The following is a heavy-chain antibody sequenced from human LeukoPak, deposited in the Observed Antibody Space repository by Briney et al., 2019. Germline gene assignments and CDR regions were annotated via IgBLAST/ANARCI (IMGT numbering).Heavy chain of an antibody. D-gene: IGHD5-18*01. CDR1: GYTFTSYD. V-gene: IGHV1-8*01. CDR3: ARARGYSYVYSDS. Sequence: ASVKVSCKASGYTFTSYDINWVRQATGQGLEWMGWMNPNSGNTGYAQKFQGRVTMTRNTSIRTAYMELSSLRSEDTAVYYCARARGYSYVYSDSWGQGTLVTVSS. CDR2: MNPNSGNT. J-gene: IGHJ4*02.